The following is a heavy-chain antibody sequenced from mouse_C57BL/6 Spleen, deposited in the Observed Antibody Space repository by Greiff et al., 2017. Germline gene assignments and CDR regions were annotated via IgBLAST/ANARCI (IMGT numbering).Heavy chain of an antibody. CDR3: ARERPITTVVAQGYYFDY. V-gene: IGHV1-61*01. D-gene: IGHD1-1*01. Sequence: QVQLQQPGAELVRPGSSVKLSCKASGYTFTSYWLDWVKQRPGQGLEWIGNIYPSDSETHYNQKFKDKATLTVDKSSSTAYMQLSSLTSEDSAVYYVARERPITTVVAQGYYFDYWGQGTTLTVSS. J-gene: IGHJ2*01. CDR2: IYPSDSET. CDR1: GYTFTSYW.